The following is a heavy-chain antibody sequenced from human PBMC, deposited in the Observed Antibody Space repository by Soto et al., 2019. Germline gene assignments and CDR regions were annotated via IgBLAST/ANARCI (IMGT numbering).Heavy chain of an antibody. Sequence: GGSLRLSCAASGFTFSSYAMSWVRQAPGKGLEWVSAISGSGGSTYYADSVKGRFTISRDNSKNTLYLQMNSLRAEDTAVYYCARLTLAQDSSGYHIFDYWGLGTLVTVSS. D-gene: IGHD3-22*01. CDR2: ISGSGGST. V-gene: IGHV3-23*01. CDR1: GFTFSSYA. J-gene: IGHJ4*02. CDR3: ARLTLAQDSSGYHIFDY.